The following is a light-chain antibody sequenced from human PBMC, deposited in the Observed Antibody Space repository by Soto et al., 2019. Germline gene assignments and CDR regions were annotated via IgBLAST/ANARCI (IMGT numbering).Light chain of an antibody. CDR2: GAS. CDR3: QQYNNWPPWT. CDR1: QSASSSY. Sequence: EIVLTQSPGTLSLSPGERATLSCRASQSASSSYLAWYQQKPGQAPRLLIYGASSRATGIPDRFSGSGSGTDFTLTISSLQSEDFAVYYCQQYNNWPPWTFGQGTKVEIK. J-gene: IGKJ1*01. V-gene: IGKV3-20*01.